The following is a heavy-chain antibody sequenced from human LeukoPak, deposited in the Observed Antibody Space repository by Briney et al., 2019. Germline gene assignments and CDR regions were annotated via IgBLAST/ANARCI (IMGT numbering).Heavy chain of an antibody. CDR1: GFTFSDYY. Sequence: PGGSLRLSCAASGFTFSDYYMTWIRQTPGKGLEWTSYISSSGTTIYYADSVKGRFTISRDNAKNSLYLQMDSLRAEDTAVYYCARDWSGSRDYWGQGTLVTVSS. V-gene: IGHV3-11*01. D-gene: IGHD1-26*01. J-gene: IGHJ4*02. CDR2: ISSSGTTI. CDR3: ARDWSGSRDY.